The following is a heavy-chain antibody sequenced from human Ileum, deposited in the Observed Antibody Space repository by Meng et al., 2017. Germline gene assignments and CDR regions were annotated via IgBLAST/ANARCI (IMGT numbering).Heavy chain of an antibody. Sequence: GSLRLSCSVSGGSISSYWSWIRQPPGKGLEGIGYIHYSGSTNYNPSLKSRVSISIDTSKNQFFLKLTSVTAADPAVYYCARVGAMAAMSRVYYHGLDVWGLGTTVTVSS. D-gene: IGHD5-24*01. V-gene: IGHV4-59*01. CDR3: ARVGAMAAMSRVYYHGLDV. J-gene: IGHJ6*02. CDR1: GGSISSY. CDR2: IHYSGST.